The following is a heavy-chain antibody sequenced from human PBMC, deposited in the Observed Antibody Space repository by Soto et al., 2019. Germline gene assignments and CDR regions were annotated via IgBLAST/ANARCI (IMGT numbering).Heavy chain of an antibody. CDR1: GFTFSSYS. CDR3: AREIIAAAGTRTDF. V-gene: IGHV3-21*01. Sequence: EVQLVESGGGLVKPGGSLRLSCAASGFTFSSYSRSWFRQAPEKGLEWVASISSSSSYTYYGDSLKGRFTISRDDAKNSLYLQMNSLRAEDTAVYYCAREIIAAAGTRTDFWGQGTLVTASS. D-gene: IGHD6-13*01. J-gene: IGHJ4*02. CDR2: ISSSSSYT.